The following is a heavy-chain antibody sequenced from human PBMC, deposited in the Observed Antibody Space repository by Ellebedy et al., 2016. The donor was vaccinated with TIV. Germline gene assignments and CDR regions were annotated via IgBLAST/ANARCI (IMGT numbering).Heavy chain of an antibody. J-gene: IGHJ4*02. CDR3: ARGNGDYHYFDY. CDR2: ISAYNGNT. V-gene: IGHV1-18*01. Sequence: AASVKVSCKASGYTFTSYGISWVRQAPRQGLEWMGWISAYNGNTNYAQKLQGRVTMTTDTSTRTAYVELRSLRSEDTAVYFCARGNGDYHYFDYWGQGTLVAVSS. CDR1: GYTFTSYG. D-gene: IGHD4-17*01.